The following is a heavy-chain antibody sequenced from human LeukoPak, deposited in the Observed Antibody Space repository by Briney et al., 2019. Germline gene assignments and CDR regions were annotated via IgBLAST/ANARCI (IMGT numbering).Heavy chain of an antibody. CDR1: GGSISSYY. V-gene: IGHV4-4*07. CDR3: ARDVPTRYYDFWSGYYRDGDY. Sequence: SEILSLTCTASGGSISSYYWSWIRQPAGKGLEWIGRIYTSGSTNYNPSLKSRVTMSVDTSKNQFSLKLSSVTAADTVVYYCARDVPTRYYDFWSGYYRDGDYWGQGTLVTVSS. D-gene: IGHD3-3*01. J-gene: IGHJ4*02. CDR2: IYTSGST.